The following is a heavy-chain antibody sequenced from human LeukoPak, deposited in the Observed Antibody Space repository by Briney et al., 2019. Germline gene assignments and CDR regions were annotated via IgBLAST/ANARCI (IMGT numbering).Heavy chain of an antibody. CDR2: ISSSGSTI. D-gene: IGHD6-6*01. Sequence: PGGSLRLSCAASGFTFSDYYMSWIRQAPGKGLEWVSYISSSGSTIYYADPVKGRFTISRDNAKNSLYLQMNSLRAEDTAVYYCARAARPTNWFDPWGQGTLVTVSS. J-gene: IGHJ5*02. CDR3: ARAARPTNWFDP. CDR1: GFTFSDYY. V-gene: IGHV3-11*01.